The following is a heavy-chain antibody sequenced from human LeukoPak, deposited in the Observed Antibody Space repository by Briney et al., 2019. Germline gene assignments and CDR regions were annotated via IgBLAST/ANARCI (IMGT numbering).Heavy chain of an antibody. CDR2: IYYSGST. CDR1: GGSISSYY. V-gene: IGHV4-59*01. Sequence: PSETLSLTCTVSGGSISSYYWSWIRQPPGKGLEWIGYIYYSGSTNYNPSLKSRVTISVDTSKNQFSLKPSSVTAADTAVYYCARVKKNYFDYWGQGTLVTVSP. J-gene: IGHJ4*02. CDR3: ARVKKNYFDY.